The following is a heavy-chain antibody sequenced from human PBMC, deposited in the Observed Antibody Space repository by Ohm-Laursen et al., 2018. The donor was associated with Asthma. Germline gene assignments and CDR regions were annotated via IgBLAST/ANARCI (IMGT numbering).Heavy chain of an antibody. CDR2: IYHSGST. J-gene: IGHJ5*02. CDR1: GGSISSSNW. V-gene: IGHV4-4*02. D-gene: IGHD2-2*01. CDR3: ARYCSSTSCYGWNWFDP. Sequence: TLSLTCAVSGGSISSSNWWSWVRQPPGKGLEWIGEIYHSGSTNYNPSLKSRVTISVDKSKNQFSLKLSSVTAADTAVYYCARYCSSTSCYGWNWFDPWGQGTLVTVSS.